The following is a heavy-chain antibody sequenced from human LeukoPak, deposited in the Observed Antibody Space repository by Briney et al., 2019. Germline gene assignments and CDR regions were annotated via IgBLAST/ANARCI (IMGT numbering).Heavy chain of an antibody. CDR3: AHRPDVSYSIFFDY. CDR1: GISLTTPGVG. V-gene: IGHV2-5*01. Sequence: ESRPTLVNPTQTLTLTCTVSGISLTTPGVGVGWIRQPPGKALEWLALIYWNDDKLYSPSLKTRLTVFKDASKNQVVLTMTNMDPVDTATYYCAHRPDVSYSIFFDYWGQGTLVTVSS. D-gene: IGHD1-26*01. CDR2: IYWNDDK. J-gene: IGHJ4*02.